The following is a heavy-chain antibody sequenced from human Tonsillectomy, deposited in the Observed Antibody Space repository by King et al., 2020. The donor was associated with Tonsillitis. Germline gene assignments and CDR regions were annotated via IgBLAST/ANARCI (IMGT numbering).Heavy chain of an antibody. D-gene: IGHD3-22*01. CDR3: ARADESSGYFWDFDY. Sequence: QLVQSGAHVKKPGASVKVSCKASGYTFSGYYIHWVRQAPGQGLEWMGWLNPKSGCTIYAQKFQDRVTMTRDTSISTAYVDVSRLRSDDTAVYYCARADESSGYFWDFDYWGQGTLVTVSS. CDR2: LNPKSGCT. J-gene: IGHJ4*02. V-gene: IGHV1-2*02. CDR1: GYTFSGYY.